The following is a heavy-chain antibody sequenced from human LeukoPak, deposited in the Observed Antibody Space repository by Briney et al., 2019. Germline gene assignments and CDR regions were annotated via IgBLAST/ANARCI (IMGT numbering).Heavy chain of an antibody. Sequence: SGGSLRLACAASSFIFTSSTMNWVRQAPGKGLEWVSSISSSSSYINYADSVKGRFTISRDNAKNSLYLQMNSLRAEDTAVYYCARDRGSSSFYYGMDVWGQGTTVTVSS. J-gene: IGHJ6*02. V-gene: IGHV3-21*01. CDR1: SFIFTSST. CDR2: ISSSSSYI. CDR3: ARDRGSSSFYYGMDV. D-gene: IGHD6-6*01.